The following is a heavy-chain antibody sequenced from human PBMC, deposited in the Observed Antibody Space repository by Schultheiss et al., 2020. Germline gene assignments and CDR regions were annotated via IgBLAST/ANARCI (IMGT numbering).Heavy chain of an antibody. Sequence: SVKVSCKASGGTFSSYTISWVRQAPGQGLEWMGRIIPILGIANYAQKFQGRVTITADKSTSTAYMELSSLRSEDTAVYYCARVRRDGYNYLYYYYYYGMDVWGQGTTVTVSS. CDR1: GGTFSSYT. J-gene: IGHJ6*02. V-gene: IGHV1-69*02. D-gene: IGHD5-24*01. CDR3: ARVRRDGYNYLYYYYYYGMDV. CDR2: IIPILGIA.